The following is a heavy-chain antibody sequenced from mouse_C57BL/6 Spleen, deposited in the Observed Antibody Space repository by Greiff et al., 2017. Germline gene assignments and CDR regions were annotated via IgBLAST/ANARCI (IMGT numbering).Heavy chain of an antibody. CDR3: AREWGWLQGYAMDY. V-gene: IGHV1-53*01. J-gene: IGHJ4*01. CDR2: INPSNGGT. CDR1: GYTFTSYW. Sequence: QVQLQQSGTELVKPGASVKLSCKASGYTFTSYWMHWVKQRPGQGLEWIGNINPSNGGTNYNEKFKSKATLTVDKSSSTDYMQLSSLTSEDSAVYYCAREWGWLQGYAMDYWGQGTSVTVSS. D-gene: IGHD2-3*01.